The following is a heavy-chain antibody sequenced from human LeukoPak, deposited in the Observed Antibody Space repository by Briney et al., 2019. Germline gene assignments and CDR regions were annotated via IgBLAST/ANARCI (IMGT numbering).Heavy chain of an antibody. J-gene: IGHJ4*02. D-gene: IGHD5-18*01. CDR1: GGSISSHY. CDR3: ARNRGYSPTVDY. CDR2: INHSGST. V-gene: IGHV4-34*01. Sequence: PSETLSLTCTVSGGSISSHYWTWIRQPPGKGLEWIGEINHSGSTNYNPSLKSRVTISVDTSKNQFSLKLSSVTAADTAVYYCARNRGYSPTVDYWGQGTLVTVSA.